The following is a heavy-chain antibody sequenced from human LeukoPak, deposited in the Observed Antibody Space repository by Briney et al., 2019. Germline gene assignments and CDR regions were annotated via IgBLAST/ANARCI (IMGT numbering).Heavy chain of an antibody. CDR2: INTGNAYT. CDR1: GYTFTHFA. CDR3: ARDDYLAYSGINYFDY. Sequence: ASVKVSCKASGYTFTHFAIHWVRRAPGQRLEWMGWINTGNAYTKYSQTFQGRVTITRDTSASTAYMDLSSLRSEDTAMYYCARDDYLAYSGINYFDYWGQGTLVTVSS. J-gene: IGHJ4*02. D-gene: IGHD4-11*01. V-gene: IGHV1-3*04.